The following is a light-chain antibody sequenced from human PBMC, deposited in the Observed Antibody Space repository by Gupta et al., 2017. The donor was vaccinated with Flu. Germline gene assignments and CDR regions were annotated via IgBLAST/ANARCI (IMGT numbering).Light chain of an antibody. J-gene: IGKJ4*01. CDR3: RLALQTRLT. Sequence: DIVMTQSPLSLPVTPGEPASISCRSSQSLLHSNGYNYLDWYLQKPGQSPQLLIYLGSNRASGVPDRLSGSGSGRDFTLKISRVVAEDVGVYYCRLALQTRLTFGGGTKLEIK. V-gene: IGKV2-28*01. CDR1: QSLLHSNGYNY. CDR2: LGS.